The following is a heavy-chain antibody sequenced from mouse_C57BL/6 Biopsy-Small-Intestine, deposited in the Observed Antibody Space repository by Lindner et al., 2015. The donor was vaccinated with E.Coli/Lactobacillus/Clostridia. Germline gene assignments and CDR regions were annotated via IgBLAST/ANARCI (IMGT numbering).Heavy chain of an antibody. CDR2: INPSSGYT. CDR3: ARGKAVVATGYFDY. J-gene: IGHJ2*01. D-gene: IGHD1-1*01. CDR1: GYTFSSYW. V-gene: IGHV1-7*01. Sequence: VQLQESGAELAKPGASAKLSCKASGYTFSSYWMHWVKQRPGQGLEWIGYINPSSGYTKYNQKFKDKATLTADKPSSTAYMQLSSLTYEDSAVYYCARGKAVVATGYFDYWGQGTTLTVSS.